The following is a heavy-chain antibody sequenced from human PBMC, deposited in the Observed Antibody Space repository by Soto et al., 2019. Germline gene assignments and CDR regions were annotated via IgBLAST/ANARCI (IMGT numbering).Heavy chain of an antibody. V-gene: IGHV4-34*01. CDR1: GGSFSGYY. CDR3: GRGSGISYAEDYYSSGMDV. J-gene: IGHJ6*02. D-gene: IGHD3-16*01. Sequence: SETLSLTCAVYGGSFSGYYWSWIRQPPGKGLEWIGEINHSGSTNYNPSLKSRVTISVDTSKNQFSLKLSSVTAADTAVYYCGRGSGISYAEDYYSSGMDVWGQGTTVTVSS. CDR2: INHSGST.